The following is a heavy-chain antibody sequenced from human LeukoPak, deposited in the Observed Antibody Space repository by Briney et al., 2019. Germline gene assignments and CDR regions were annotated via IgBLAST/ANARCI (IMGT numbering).Heavy chain of an antibody. CDR1: GYTFTSYD. D-gene: IGHD6-19*01. Sequence: ASVKVSCKASGYTFTSYDINWVRQATGQGLEWMGWMNPNSGNTGYAQKFQGRVTMARNTSISTAYMELSSLRSEDTAVYYCASGKGSGWYRDRDDAFDIWAKGQWSPSLQ. V-gene: IGHV1-8*01. CDR3: ASGKGSGWYRDRDDAFDI. CDR2: MNPNSGNT. J-gene: IGHJ3*02.